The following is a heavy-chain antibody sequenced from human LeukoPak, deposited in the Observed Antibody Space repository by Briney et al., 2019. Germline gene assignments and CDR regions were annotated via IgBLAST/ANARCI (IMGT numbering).Heavy chain of an antibody. CDR2: INHSGST. D-gene: IGHD4-11*01. J-gene: IGHJ5*02. CDR1: GGSVGSYY. V-gene: IGHV4-59*08. CDR3: ARRLGSVSPFDP. Sequence: SETLSLTCTVSGGSVGSYYWSWIRQPPGKGLEWIGQINHSGSTNYNPSLKSRVTISVDTSNNHFSLKLSSVTAADTAVYYCARRLGSVSPFDPWGQGTLVTVSS.